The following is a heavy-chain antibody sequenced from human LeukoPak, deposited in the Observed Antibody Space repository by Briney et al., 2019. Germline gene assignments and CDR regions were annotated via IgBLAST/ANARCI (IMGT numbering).Heavy chain of an antibody. CDR3: ARDGAQGGSLGAHLWFDP. J-gene: IGHJ5*02. CDR1: GGSISSYY. Sequence: PSETLSLTCTASGGSISSYYWSWIRQPPGKGLEWIGYIYYSGSTNYNPSLKSRVTISVDTSKNQFSLKLSSVTAADTAVYYCARDGAQGGSLGAHLWFDPWGQGTLVTVSS. CDR2: IYYSGST. V-gene: IGHV4-59*01. D-gene: IGHD3-3*01.